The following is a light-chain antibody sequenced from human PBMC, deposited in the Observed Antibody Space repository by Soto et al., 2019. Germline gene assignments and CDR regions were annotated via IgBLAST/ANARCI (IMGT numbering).Light chain of an antibody. CDR3: QKLNAYLQRT. J-gene: IGKJ1*01. CDR2: GAS. V-gene: IGKV1-9*01. Sequence: QLTQSPSALSASVGDRVTITCRASQGISSNLAWYQQKPGRAPKLLIFGASTLQSGVPSRFSGSGSGTDFTLTISSLQPEDFATYFCQKLNAYLQRTFSQGTQVDIK. CDR1: QGISSN.